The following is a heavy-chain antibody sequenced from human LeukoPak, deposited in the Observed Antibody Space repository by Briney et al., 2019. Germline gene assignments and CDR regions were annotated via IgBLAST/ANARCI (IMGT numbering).Heavy chain of an antibody. D-gene: IGHD3-3*01. CDR1: GYTFTNYG. CDR2: ISAYNGNT. V-gene: IGHV1-18*01. J-gene: IGHJ6*03. CDR3: ARRGYDFWSGYFSQRAYYYYMDV. Sequence: ASVKVSCRASGYTFTNYGFTWVRQAPGQGLEWMGWISAYNGNTNYAQKLQGRVTMTTNTSTSTAYMELRSLRSDDTAVYYCARRGYDFWSGYFSQRAYYYYMDVWGKGTTVTVSS.